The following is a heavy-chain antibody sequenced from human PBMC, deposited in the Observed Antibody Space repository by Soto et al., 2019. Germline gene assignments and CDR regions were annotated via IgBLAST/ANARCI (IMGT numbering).Heavy chain of an antibody. J-gene: IGHJ4*02. V-gene: IGHV4-30-4*01. D-gene: IGHD2-15*01. Sequence: SETLSLTCTVSGGSISSGDYYWSWIRQPPGKGLEWIGYIYYSGSTYYNPSLKSRVTISVDTSKNQFSLRLSSVTAADTAVYHCARDHGGNLEYYFDYWGQGTLVTVSS. CDR1: GGSISSGDYY. CDR3: ARDHGGNLEYYFDY. CDR2: IYYSGST.